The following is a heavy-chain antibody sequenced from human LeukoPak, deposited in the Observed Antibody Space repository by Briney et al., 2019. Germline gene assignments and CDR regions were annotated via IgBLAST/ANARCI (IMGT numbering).Heavy chain of an antibody. CDR2: ISGSGGST. CDR1: GFTFRSYA. Sequence: PGGSLRLSCAASGFTFRSYAMSWVRQAPGKGLEWVSAISGSGGSTYYADSVKGRFTISRDNSKNMLYVQMNSLGAEDTAVYYCAKDVNYYDSSGYFVWGQGTLVTVSS. D-gene: IGHD3-22*01. CDR3: AKDVNYYDSSGYFV. J-gene: IGHJ4*02. V-gene: IGHV3-23*01.